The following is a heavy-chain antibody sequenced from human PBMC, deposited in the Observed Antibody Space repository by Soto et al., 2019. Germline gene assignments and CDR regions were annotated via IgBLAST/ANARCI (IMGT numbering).Heavy chain of an antibody. Sequence: GASVKVSCKASGGTFSSYASSWVRQAPGQGLEWMGGIIPIFGTANYAQKFQGRVTITADESTSTAYMELSSLRSEDTAVYYCARGARDIVVVVAARGYYGMDVWGQGTTVTVSS. CDR3: ARGARDIVVVVAARGYYGMDV. CDR2: IIPIFGTA. D-gene: IGHD2-15*01. CDR1: GGTFSSYA. V-gene: IGHV1-69*13. J-gene: IGHJ6*02.